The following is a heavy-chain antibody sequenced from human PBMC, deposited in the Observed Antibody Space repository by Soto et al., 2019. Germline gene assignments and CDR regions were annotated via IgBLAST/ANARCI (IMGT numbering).Heavy chain of an antibody. Sequence: SETLSLTCTVSGGSISSYYWSWIRQPPGKGLEWIGYIYYSGSTNYNPSLKSRVTISVDTSKNQFSLKLSSVTAADTAVYYCARARVGSSSAIPFDYWGQGTLVTSPQ. CDR1: GGSISSYY. D-gene: IGHD6-6*01. CDR2: IYYSGST. J-gene: IGHJ4*02. V-gene: IGHV4-59*01. CDR3: ARARVGSSSAIPFDY.